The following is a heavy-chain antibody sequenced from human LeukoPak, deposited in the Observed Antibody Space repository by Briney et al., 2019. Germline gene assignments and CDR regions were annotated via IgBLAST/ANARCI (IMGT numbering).Heavy chain of an antibody. CDR1: GDSVSSNSAA. J-gene: IGHJ5*02. Sequence: SQTLSLTCAISGDSVSSNSAAWNWIRQSPSRGLEWLGRTYYRPKWYNDYAVSVKSRITINPDTSKNQFSLQLNSVTPEDTAVYYCARAKGVRGVTFHPSWFDPWGQGTLVTVSS. V-gene: IGHV6-1*01. D-gene: IGHD3-10*01. CDR3: ARAKGVRGVTFHPSWFDP. CDR2: TYYRPKWYN.